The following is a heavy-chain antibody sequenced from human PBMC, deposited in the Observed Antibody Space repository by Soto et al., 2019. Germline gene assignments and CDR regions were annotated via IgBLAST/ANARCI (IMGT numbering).Heavy chain of an antibody. CDR1: GYTFTSYY. J-gene: IGHJ6*02. Sequence: QVQLVQSGAEVKKPGASVKVSCKASGYTFTSYYMHWVRQAPGQGLEWMGIINPSGGSTSYAQKFQGRVTMTRDTSTSTVYMELSSLRSEDTAVYYCASIAARGGYYYYGMDVWGQGTTFTVSS. V-gene: IGHV1-46*01. CDR2: INPSGGST. CDR3: ASIAARGGYYYYGMDV. D-gene: IGHD6-6*01.